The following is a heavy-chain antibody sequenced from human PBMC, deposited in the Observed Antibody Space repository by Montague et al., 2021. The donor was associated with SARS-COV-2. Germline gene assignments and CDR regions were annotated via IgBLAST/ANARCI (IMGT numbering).Heavy chain of an antibody. D-gene: IGHD1-26*01. Sequence: TLSLTCAVSGGSMSSGGYSWSWIRQPPGKGLEWIGYIYHSGSTYYNPSLKSRVTISVDRSKNQFSLKLSSVTAADTAVYYCARAARYSGRSVGVSFDYGGQEPWSPSPQ. V-gene: IGHV4-30-2*01. CDR2: IYHSGST. CDR3: ARAARYSGRSVGVSFDY. J-gene: IGHJ4*01. CDR1: GGSMSSGGYS.